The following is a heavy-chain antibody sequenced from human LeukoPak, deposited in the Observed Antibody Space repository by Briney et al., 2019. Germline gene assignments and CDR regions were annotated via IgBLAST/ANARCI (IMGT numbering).Heavy chain of an antibody. CDR2: IYDSGST. J-gene: IGHJ3*02. Sequence: PSETLSLTCTVSGGSISSSGYYWGWIRQPPGKGLEWIGYIYDSGSTYYNPSLKSRITISVDTSENRFSLKLSSVTATDTAVYYCARDCSGGSCYGAFDIWGQGTMVTVSS. V-gene: IGHV4-30-4*08. D-gene: IGHD2-15*01. CDR3: ARDCSGGSCYGAFDI. CDR1: GGSISSSGYY.